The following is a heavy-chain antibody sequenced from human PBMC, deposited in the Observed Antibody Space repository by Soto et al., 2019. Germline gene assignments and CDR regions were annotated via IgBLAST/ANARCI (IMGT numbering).Heavy chain of an antibody. J-gene: IGHJ4*02. V-gene: IGHV4-4*02. CDR2: IYHSGST. CDR1: GGSISSSNW. D-gene: IGHD4-17*01. CDR3: ARGPDYGDYEEWNDY. Sequence: QVQLQESGPGLVKPSGTLSLTCAVSGGSISSSNWWSWVRQPPGKGLEWIGEIYHSGSTNYNPSLKSRVTISVDQSKNQFSRKLSSVTAADTAVYYCARGPDYGDYEEWNDYWGQGTLVTVSS.